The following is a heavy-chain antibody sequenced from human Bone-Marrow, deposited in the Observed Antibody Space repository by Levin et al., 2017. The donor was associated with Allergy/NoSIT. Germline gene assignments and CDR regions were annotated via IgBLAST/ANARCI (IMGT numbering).Heavy chain of an antibody. V-gene: IGHV3-15*01. CDR3: TSDAGRFGEGDF. J-gene: IGHJ4*02. D-gene: IGHD3-10*01. CDR2: ITSEADGGTT. Sequence: GGSLRLSCAASGFTFNKAWMHWARQAPGKGLEWVGRITSEADGGTTDYAAPVKGRFTVSRDDSHNVLYLQMNSLQTEDADGYDCTSDAGRFGEGDFWGQGTLVTVSS. CDR1: GFTFNKAW.